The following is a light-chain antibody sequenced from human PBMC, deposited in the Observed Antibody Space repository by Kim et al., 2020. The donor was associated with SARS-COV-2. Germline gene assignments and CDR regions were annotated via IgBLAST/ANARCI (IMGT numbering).Light chain of an antibody. V-gene: IGLV4-69*01. CDR2: LNSDGSH. J-gene: IGLJ2*01. CDR3: QTWGTGIVV. Sequence: SVKLTCTLSSGHSSHAIAWHQQQPEKGPRYLMKLNSDGSHSKGDGIPDRFSGSSSGAERYLTISSLQSEDEADYYCQTWGTGIVVFGGGTQLTVL. CDR1: SGHSSHA.